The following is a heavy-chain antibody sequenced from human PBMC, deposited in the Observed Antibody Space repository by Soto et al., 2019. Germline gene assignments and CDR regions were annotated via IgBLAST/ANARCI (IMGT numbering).Heavy chain of an antibody. Sequence: ASVKVSCKASGYTFTGYYMHWVRQAPGQGLEWMGWINPNSGGTNYAQKFQGWVTMTRDTSISTAYMELSRLRSDDTAVYYCARDKDSGSYLNWFDPWAQGTLVTFSS. J-gene: IGHJ5*02. V-gene: IGHV1-2*04. CDR1: GYTFTGYY. CDR3: ARDKDSGSYLNWFDP. CDR2: INPNSGGT. D-gene: IGHD1-26*01.